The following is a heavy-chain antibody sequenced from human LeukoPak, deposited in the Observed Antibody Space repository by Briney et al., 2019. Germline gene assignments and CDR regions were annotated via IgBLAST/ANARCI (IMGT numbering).Heavy chain of an antibody. D-gene: IGHD3-10*01. CDR3: ARDRPYGSGSYYGRNWYFDL. CDR1: GFTVSSNY. J-gene: IGHJ2*01. Sequence: PGGSLRLSCAASGFTVSSNYMSWVRQAPGKGLEWVSVIYSGGSTYYADSVKGRFTISRDNSKNTLYLQMNSLRAEDTAVYYCARDRPYGSGSYYGRNWYFDLWGRGTLVTVPS. CDR2: IYSGGST. V-gene: IGHV3-53*01.